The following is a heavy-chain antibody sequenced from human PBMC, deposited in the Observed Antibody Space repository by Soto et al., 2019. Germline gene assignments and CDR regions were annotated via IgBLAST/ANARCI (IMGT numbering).Heavy chain of an antibody. V-gene: IGHV4-59*01. J-gene: IGHJ6*04. CDR2: IYYSGNT. Sequence: SETLSLTCTVSGGSISTYYWSWIRQPPGKGLEWIGYIYYSGNTIYNPSLKSRVTISVDTSKNQFSLELSSVTAADTAVYYCARESYSSLLDVWGKGTTVTVSS. CDR1: GGSISTYY. CDR3: ARESYSSLLDV. D-gene: IGHD6-13*01.